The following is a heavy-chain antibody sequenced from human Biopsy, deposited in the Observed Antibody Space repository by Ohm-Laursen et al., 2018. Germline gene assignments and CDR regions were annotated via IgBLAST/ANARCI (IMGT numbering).Heavy chain of an antibody. Sequence: TLSLTWAVSGDSISSYYWSWIRQPPGKGLEWIGYVYYTGSTDYNPSLQSRVTISVDTSKNHFSLRLRSVTPADTAIYYCARDRGFYSNRTVPGYFDLWGRGTLVTVSS. J-gene: IGHJ2*01. V-gene: IGHV4-59*01. CDR3: ARDRGFYSNRTVPGYFDL. D-gene: IGHD3-22*01. CDR1: GDSISSYY. CDR2: VYYTGST.